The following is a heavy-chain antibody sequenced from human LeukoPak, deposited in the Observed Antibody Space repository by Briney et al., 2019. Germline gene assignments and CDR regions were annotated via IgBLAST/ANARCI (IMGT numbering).Heavy chain of an antibody. D-gene: IGHD3-10*01. CDR2: ISGSGGST. V-gene: IGHV3-23*01. CDR1: GFTFSSDA. J-gene: IGHJ6*03. Sequence: GGSLRLSCAASGFTFSSDAMSWVRQAPGKGLEWVSAISGSGGSTYYADSVKGRFTISRDNSKNTLYLQMNSLRAEDTAVYYCAKGNHGSGSYYSPEYYYYYMDVWGKGTTVTISS. CDR3: AKGNHGSGSYYSPEYYYYYMDV.